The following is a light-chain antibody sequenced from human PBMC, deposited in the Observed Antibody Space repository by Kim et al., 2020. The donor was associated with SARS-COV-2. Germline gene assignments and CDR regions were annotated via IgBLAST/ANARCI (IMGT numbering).Light chain of an antibody. CDR3: QQRGNWPLT. CDR1: ESVSSN. V-gene: IGKV3-11*01. J-gene: IGKJ4*01. Sequence: VSPGESATLPCSATESVSSNLAWYQQKPRQTPSLVIYDASRRATCIPARFSGSGSGTDFTLPISSLEPEDFAVYYCQQRGNWPLTFGGGTKLEI. CDR2: DAS.